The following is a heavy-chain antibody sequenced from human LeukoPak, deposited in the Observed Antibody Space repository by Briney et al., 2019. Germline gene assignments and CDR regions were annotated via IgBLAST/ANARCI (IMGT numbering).Heavy chain of an antibody. CDR1: GYSISSGYY. CDR2: IYHSGST. CDR3: ESRRFIVGATTDY. Sequence: SETLSLTCTVSGYSISSGYYWGWIRQPPGKGLEWIGSIYHSGSTYYNPSLKSRVTISVDTSKNQFSLKLSSVTAADTAVYYCESRRFIVGATTDYWGQGTLVTVSS. V-gene: IGHV4-38-2*02. D-gene: IGHD1-26*01. J-gene: IGHJ4*02.